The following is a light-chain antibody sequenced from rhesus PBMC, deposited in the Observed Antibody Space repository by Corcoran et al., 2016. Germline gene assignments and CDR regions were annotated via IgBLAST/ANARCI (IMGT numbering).Light chain of an antibody. CDR2: KAS. CDR3: QHGYGVLYS. Sequence: DIQMTQSPSSLSASVGDRVTITCRASQGISNILAWYQQKPGKVPKLLIYKASTLQSGIPSRFSGSGSGTDFTLTISSLEPEDFATYCCQHGYGVLYSFGQGTKVEIK. CDR1: QGISNI. V-gene: IGKV1-25*01. J-gene: IGKJ2*01.